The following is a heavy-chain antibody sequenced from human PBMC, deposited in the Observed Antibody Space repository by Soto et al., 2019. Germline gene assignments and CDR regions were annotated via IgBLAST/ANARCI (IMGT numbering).Heavy chain of an antibody. CDR3: ARDRKRTYYDFWSGYFKGVNFYYYGMDV. J-gene: IGHJ6*02. CDR1: GYTFTGYY. D-gene: IGHD3-3*01. CDR2: INPNSGGT. Sequence: ASVKVSCKASGYTFTGYYMHWVRQAPGQGLEWMGWINPNSGGTNYAQKFQGWVTMTRDTSISTAYMELSRLRSDGTAVYYCARDRKRTYYDFWSGYFKGVNFYYYGMDVWGQGTTVTVSS. V-gene: IGHV1-2*04.